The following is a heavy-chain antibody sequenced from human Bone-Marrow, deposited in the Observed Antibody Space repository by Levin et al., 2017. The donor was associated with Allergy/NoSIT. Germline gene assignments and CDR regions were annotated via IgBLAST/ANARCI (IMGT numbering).Heavy chain of an antibody. CDR3: ARQTYYDYVWNYRSKDFDY. Sequence: GESLKISCAASGFTFSTYSMNWVRQAPGKGLEWVSYISSSSNTIYYADSVKGRFTISRDNAKNSLYLQMNSLRAEDTAVYYCARQTYYDYVWNYRSKDFDYWGQGTLVTVS. V-gene: IGHV3-48*04. J-gene: IGHJ4*02. CDR2: ISSSSNTI. CDR1: GFTFSTYS. D-gene: IGHD3-16*01.